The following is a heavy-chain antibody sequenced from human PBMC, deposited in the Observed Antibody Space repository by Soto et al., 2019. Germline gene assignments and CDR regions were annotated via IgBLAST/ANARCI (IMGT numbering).Heavy chain of an antibody. CDR3: SNDLDGLQGLVDSSFCFDY. J-gene: IGHJ4*02. CDR1: GFTFNSYG. Sequence: GGSLRLSCAASGFTFNSYGMHWVRQAPGKGLEWVAVISYDGSDKYYADSVKGRFTISRDNSKNTLYLQMNSLRAEDTAVYYCSNDLDGLQGLVDSSFCFDYWGQGTLVTVSS. CDR2: ISYDGSDK. V-gene: IGHV3-30*18. D-gene: IGHD3-16*02.